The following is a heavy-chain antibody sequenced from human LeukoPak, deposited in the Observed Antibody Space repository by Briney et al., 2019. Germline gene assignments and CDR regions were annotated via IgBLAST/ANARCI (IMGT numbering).Heavy chain of an antibody. V-gene: IGHV3-66*01. Sequence: GSLRLSCAASGFTVSSNFMTWVRPAPGKGLEWVSVIYSGGSTYYADSVKDRFTISRDNSKNMLYLQMNSLRAEDTAVYYCARGGDSLHYWGQGTLVTVSS. CDR1: GFTVSSNF. CDR3: ARGGDSLHY. D-gene: IGHD3-10*01. J-gene: IGHJ4*02. CDR2: IYSGGST.